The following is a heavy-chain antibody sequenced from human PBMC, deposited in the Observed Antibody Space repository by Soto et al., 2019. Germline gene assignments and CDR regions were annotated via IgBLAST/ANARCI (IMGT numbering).Heavy chain of an antibody. V-gene: IGHV1-69*13. CDR1: GGTFSSYA. Sequence: SVKVSWKASGGTFSSYAISWVRQAPGQGLEWMGGIIPIFGTANYAQKFQGRVTITADESTSTAYMELSSLRSEDTAVYYCARGGGSYYGAYNYYYGMDVWGQGTTVTVSS. CDR2: IIPIFGTA. D-gene: IGHD1-26*01. CDR3: ARGGGSYYGAYNYYYGMDV. J-gene: IGHJ6*02.